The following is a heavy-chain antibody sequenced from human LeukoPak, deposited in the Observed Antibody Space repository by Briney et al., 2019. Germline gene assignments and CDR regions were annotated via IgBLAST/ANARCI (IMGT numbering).Heavy chain of an antibody. D-gene: IGHD3-10*01. V-gene: IGHV4-39*01. Sequence: PSETLSLTCTVSGGSISNSNYYWGWIRQPPGKGLEWIGSIYYDGSAYYNPSLQSRVTISIDTSKNQFSLKLNSVTATDTAVYYCARGVDYYGSGRIRAVDYFDYWGQGTLVTVSS. CDR1: GGSISNSNYY. CDR3: ARGVDYYGSGRIRAVDYFDY. J-gene: IGHJ4*02. CDR2: IYYDGSA.